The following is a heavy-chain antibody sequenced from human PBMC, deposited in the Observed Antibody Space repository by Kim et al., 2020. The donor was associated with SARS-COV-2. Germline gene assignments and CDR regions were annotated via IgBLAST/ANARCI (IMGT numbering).Heavy chain of an antibody. J-gene: IGHJ6*02. CDR1: GFTFSSYG. CDR3: AKRAVAATERVVYGLDV. V-gene: IGHV3-30*18. Sequence: GGSLRLSCAASGFTFSSYGMHWVRQAPGKGLEWVALISYDGSKKYYADSVKGRFSISRDNSKNALYLQVNSLRAEDTAVYYCAKRAVAATERVVYGLDVWGQGTTVTVSS. D-gene: IGHD6-13*01. CDR2: ISYDGSKK.